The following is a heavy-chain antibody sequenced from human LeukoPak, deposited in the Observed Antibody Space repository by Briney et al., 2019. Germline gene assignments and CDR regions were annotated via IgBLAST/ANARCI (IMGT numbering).Heavy chain of an antibody. CDR2: IYSGGST. V-gene: IGHV3-53*01. J-gene: IGHJ5*02. CDR3: ARGTTGRYNWFDP. CDR1: GFTFSSYG. D-gene: IGHD1-1*01. Sequence: QPGRSLRLSCAASGFTFSSYGMHWVRQAPGKGLEWVSVIYSGGSTYYADSVKGRFTISRDNSKNTLYLQMNSLRAEDTAVYYCARGTTGRYNWFDPWGQGTLVTVSS.